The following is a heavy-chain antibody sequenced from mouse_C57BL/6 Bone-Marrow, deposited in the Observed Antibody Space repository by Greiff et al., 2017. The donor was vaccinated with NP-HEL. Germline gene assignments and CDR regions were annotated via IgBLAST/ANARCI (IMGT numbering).Heavy chain of an antibody. CDR1: GYTFTSYW. V-gene: IGHV1-50*01. CDR3: ARRGWLLRTPYWYFDV. Sequence: VQLQQPGAELVKPGASVKLSCKASGYTFTSYWMQWVKQRPGQGLEWIGEIDPSDSYTNYNQKFKGKATLTVDTSSSTAYMQLSSLTSEDSAVYYCARRGWLLRTPYWYFDVWGTGTTVTVSS. J-gene: IGHJ1*03. CDR2: IDPSDSYT. D-gene: IGHD2-3*01.